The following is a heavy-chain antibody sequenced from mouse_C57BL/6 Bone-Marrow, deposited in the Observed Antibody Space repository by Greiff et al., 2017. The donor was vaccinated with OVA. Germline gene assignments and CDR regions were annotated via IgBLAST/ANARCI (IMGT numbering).Heavy chain of an antibody. V-gene: IGHV5-9-1*02. CDR3: TRGGSSPYYFDY. J-gene: IGHJ2*01. D-gene: IGHD1-1*01. CDR1: GFTFSSYA. Sequence: EVMLVESGEGLVKPGGSLKLSCAASGFTFSSYAMSWVRQTPEKRLEWVAYISSGGDYIYYADTVKGRFTISRDNARNTLYLQMSSLKSEDTAMYYCTRGGSSPYYFDYWGQGTTLTVSS. CDR2: ISSGGDYI.